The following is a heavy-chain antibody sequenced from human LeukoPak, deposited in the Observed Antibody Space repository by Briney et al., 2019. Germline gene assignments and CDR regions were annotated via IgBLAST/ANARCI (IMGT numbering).Heavy chain of an antibody. J-gene: IGHJ6*03. V-gene: IGHV3-30*02. D-gene: IGHD5-18*01. CDR2: IRYDGTNK. Sequence: GGSLRLSCAASGFSFSSYGIHWVRQAPGKGLEWVAFIRYDGTNKYYSDSVKGRFTISRDNSKNRLYLQMKSLRADDTAVYYCARVRLPPYYYYYYYMDVWGKGTTVTVSS. CDR1: GFSFSSYG. CDR3: ARVRLPPYYYYYYYMDV.